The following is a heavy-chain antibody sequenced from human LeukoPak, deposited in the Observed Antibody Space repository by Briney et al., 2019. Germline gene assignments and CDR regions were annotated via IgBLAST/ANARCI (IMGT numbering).Heavy chain of an antibody. D-gene: IGHD4-11*01. V-gene: IGHV3-23*01. CDR3: AKDAAANVDYPYYFDY. CDR1: GFTFSNAW. Sequence: PGGSLRLSCAASGFTFSNAWMSWVRQAPGKGLEWVSAIRGSGVTTYYADSVKGRFTISRDNSRTTLYLLMNSLRAEDTAVYYCAKDAAANVDYPYYFDYWGQGALVTVSS. CDR2: IRGSGVTT. J-gene: IGHJ4*02.